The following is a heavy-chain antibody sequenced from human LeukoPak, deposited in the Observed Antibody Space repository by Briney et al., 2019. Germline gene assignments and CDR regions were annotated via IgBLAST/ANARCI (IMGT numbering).Heavy chain of an antibody. J-gene: IGHJ4*02. CDR3: ARVFSGWYPFLFDY. Sequence: GASVKVSCKASGYTFTGYYMHWVRQAPGQGLEWMGWINPNSSGTNYAQKFQGRVTMTRDTSISTAYMELSRLRSDDTAVYYCARVFSGWYPFLFDYWGQGTLVTVSS. CDR1: GYTFTGYY. CDR2: INPNSSGT. V-gene: IGHV1-2*02. D-gene: IGHD6-19*01.